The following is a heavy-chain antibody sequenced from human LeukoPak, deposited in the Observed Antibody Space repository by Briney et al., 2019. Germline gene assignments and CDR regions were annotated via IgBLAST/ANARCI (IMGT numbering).Heavy chain of an antibody. CDR2: IIPILGIA. V-gene: IGHV1-69*04. D-gene: IGHD1-1*01. CDR1: GGTFSSYA. CDR3: ARLYPPQTEYYYYGMDV. Sequence: SVKVSCKASGGTFSSYAISWVRQAPGQGLEWMGRIIPILGIANYAQKFQGRVTITADKSTSTAYMELSSLRSEDTAVYYCARLYPPQTEYYYYGMDVWGQGTTVTVSS. J-gene: IGHJ6*02.